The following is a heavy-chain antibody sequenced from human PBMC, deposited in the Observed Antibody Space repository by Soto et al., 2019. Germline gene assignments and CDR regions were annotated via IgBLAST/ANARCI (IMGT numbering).Heavy chain of an antibody. CDR2: IYWDDDK. V-gene: IGHV2-5*02. Sequence: QITLKESGPPLVKPTQTLTLTCTFSGFSLSTSGVGVGWIRQPPGKALEWLALIYWDDDKRYSPSLKSRLTIPKDTSKNPLVLTMTNLDPVYTATYYCAHSPPNVDYDFWSGPNWFDPWGQGTLVTVSS. CDR1: GFSLSTSGVG. D-gene: IGHD3-3*01. J-gene: IGHJ5*02. CDR3: AHSPPNVDYDFWSGPNWFDP.